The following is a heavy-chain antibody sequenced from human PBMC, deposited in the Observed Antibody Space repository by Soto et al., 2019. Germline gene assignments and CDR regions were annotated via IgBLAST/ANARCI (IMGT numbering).Heavy chain of an antibody. Sequence: ASVKVSCKASGYTFTSYDIHWVRQATGQGLEWMGWMNPNSGNTGYAQKFQGRVTMTRNTSISTAYMELSSLRSEDTAVYYCARGDPAGYSSGWDKDGMDVWGQGTTVTAP. J-gene: IGHJ6*02. CDR2: MNPNSGNT. D-gene: IGHD6-19*01. CDR3: ARGDPAGYSSGWDKDGMDV. CDR1: GYTFTSYD. V-gene: IGHV1-8*01.